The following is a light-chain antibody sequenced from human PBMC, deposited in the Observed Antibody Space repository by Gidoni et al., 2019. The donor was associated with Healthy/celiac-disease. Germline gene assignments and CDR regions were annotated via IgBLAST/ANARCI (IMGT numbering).Light chain of an antibody. V-gene: IGKV1-39*01. CDR1: QSISSY. Sequence: DIQMTQSPSSLSASVGDRVTITCRASQSISSYLNWYQQKPGKAPKLLIYAASSLQSGVPSRFSGSGSGTDFTLTISSLQPEDFAIYYCQQSYSRPWTFGQGTKVEIK. J-gene: IGKJ1*01. CDR2: AAS. CDR3: QQSYSRPWT.